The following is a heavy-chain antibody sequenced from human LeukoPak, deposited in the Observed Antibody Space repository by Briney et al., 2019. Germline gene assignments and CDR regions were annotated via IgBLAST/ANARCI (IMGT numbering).Heavy chain of an antibody. Sequence: SETLSLTCAVYGGSFSGYYWSWIRQPPGKGLEWIGEIIHSGSTTYNVSLKSRVTISEDMSKNQFPLKLSSVTAADTAVYYCARSSGNYGYYGMDVWGQGTTVTVSS. D-gene: IGHD1-26*01. CDR3: ARSSGNYGYYGMDV. V-gene: IGHV4-34*12. J-gene: IGHJ6*02. CDR2: IIHSGST. CDR1: GGSFSGYY.